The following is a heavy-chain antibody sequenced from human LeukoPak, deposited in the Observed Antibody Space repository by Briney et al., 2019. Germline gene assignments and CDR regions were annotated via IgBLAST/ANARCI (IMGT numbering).Heavy chain of an antibody. D-gene: IGHD6-19*01. J-gene: IGHJ4*02. CDR2: ISGSGGST. CDR3: ARGFRGWYAEGFDY. CDR1: GFTFSSYA. Sequence: GGSLRLSCAASGFTFSSYAMSGCRQAPGKGVEGVSGISGSGGSTYYADSVKGRFTISRDNSKNTLYLQMNSLRAEDTAVYYCARGFRGWYAEGFDYWGQGTVVTVSS. V-gene: IGHV3-23*01.